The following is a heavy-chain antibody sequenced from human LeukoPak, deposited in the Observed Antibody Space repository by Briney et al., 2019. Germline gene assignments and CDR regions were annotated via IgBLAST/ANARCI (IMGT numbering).Heavy chain of an antibody. J-gene: IGHJ4*02. CDR2: ISYDGSNK. CDR1: GFTFSSYA. D-gene: IGHD4-17*01. Sequence: GGSLRLSWAASGFTFSSYAMHWVRQAPGKGLEWVAVISYDGSNKYYADSVKGRFTISRDNSKNTLYLQMNSLRAEDTAVYYCARAPRTVTTKDCFDYWGQGTLVTVSS. CDR3: ARAPRTVTTKDCFDY. V-gene: IGHV3-30-3*01.